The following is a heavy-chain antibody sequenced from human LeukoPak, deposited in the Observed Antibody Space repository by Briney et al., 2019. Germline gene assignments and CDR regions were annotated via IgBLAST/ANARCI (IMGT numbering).Heavy chain of an antibody. V-gene: IGHV4-59*08. D-gene: IGHD3-3*01. J-gene: IGHJ4*02. Sequence: SETLSLTCTVSGVSISSYYWSWIRQPPGKGLEWIGYIYYSGSTNYNPSLKSRVTISVDTSKNQFSLKLSSVTAADTAVYYCAGTSKSGVVGDYFDYWGQGTLVTVSS. CDR1: GVSISSYY. CDR2: IYYSGST. CDR3: AGTSKSGVVGDYFDY.